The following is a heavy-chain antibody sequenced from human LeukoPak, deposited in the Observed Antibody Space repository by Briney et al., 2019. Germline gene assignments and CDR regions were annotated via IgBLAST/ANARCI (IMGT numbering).Heavy chain of an antibody. V-gene: IGHV3-66*01. Sequence: GGSLRLSCAASGFTVSSNYMSWVRQAPGKGLEWISVIYSGGSTYYADSVKGRFTVSRDNSKNTLYLQMNSLRAEDTAVYYCARAPFTYDSSGDSFDIWGQGTTVTVSS. J-gene: IGHJ3*02. CDR3: ARAPFTYDSSGDSFDI. CDR1: GFTVSSNY. CDR2: IYSGGST. D-gene: IGHD3-22*01.